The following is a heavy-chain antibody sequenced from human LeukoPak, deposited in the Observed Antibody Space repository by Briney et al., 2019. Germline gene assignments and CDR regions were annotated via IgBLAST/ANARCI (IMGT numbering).Heavy chain of an antibody. D-gene: IGHD3-22*01. J-gene: IGHJ4*02. V-gene: IGHV3-48*04. Sequence: GGSLGLSCAASGFTFSIYTMNWVRQAPGKGLEWVSYISSGGNTIYYADSVKGRFTISRDNAKNSLYLQMNSLRAEDTAVYYCARNYYYDSSGYFLYWGQGTLVTVSS. CDR2: ISSGGNTI. CDR1: GFTFSIYT. CDR3: ARNYYYDSSGYFLY.